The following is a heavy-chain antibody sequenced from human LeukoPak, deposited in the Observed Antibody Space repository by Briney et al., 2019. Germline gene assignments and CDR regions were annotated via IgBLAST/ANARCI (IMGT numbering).Heavy chain of an antibody. J-gene: IGHJ3*02. Sequence: SETLSLTCTVSGGSISSYYWSWIRQPPGKGLEWIGSIYHSGSTYYNPSLKSRVTISVDTSKNQFSLKLSSVTAADTAVYYCARDSRIAVAGIFAFDIWGQGTMVTVSS. CDR3: ARDSRIAVAGIFAFDI. CDR2: IYHSGST. D-gene: IGHD6-19*01. CDR1: GGSISSYY. V-gene: IGHV4-38-2*02.